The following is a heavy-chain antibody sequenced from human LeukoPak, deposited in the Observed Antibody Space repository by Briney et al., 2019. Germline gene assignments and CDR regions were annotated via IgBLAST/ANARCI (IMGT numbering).Heavy chain of an antibody. V-gene: IGHV1-46*01. CDR1: GYTFTSYY. CDR2: INPSGGST. Sequence: ASVKVSCKASGYTFTSYYMHWVRQAPGQGLEWMGIINPSGGSTSYAQKFQGRVTMTRDASTSTVYMELSSLRSEDTAVYYCARDLWGATLVDYWGQGTLVTVSS. J-gene: IGHJ4*02. D-gene: IGHD1-26*01. CDR3: ARDLWGATLVDY.